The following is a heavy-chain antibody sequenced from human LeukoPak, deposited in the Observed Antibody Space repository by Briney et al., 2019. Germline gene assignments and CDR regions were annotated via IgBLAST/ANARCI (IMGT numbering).Heavy chain of an antibody. CDR1: GGSISSSSYY. CDR3: ARDNLRTGTPFDP. J-gene: IGHJ5*02. D-gene: IGHD1-7*01. Sequence: PSETLSLTCTVSGGSISSSSYYWGWIRQPPGKGLEWIGSIYYSGSTYYNPSLKSRVTVSVDRSKNQFSLKLSSVTAADTAVYYCARDNLRTGTPFDPWGQGTLVTVSS. V-gene: IGHV4-39*07. CDR2: IYYSGST.